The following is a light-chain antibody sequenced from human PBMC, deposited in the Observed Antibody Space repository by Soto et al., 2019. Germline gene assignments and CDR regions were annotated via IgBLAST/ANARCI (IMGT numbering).Light chain of an antibody. V-gene: IGKV4-1*01. CDR3: QQYYSTPYT. CDR1: QSVLYSSNNKNY. J-gene: IGKJ2*01. CDR2: WAS. Sequence: DIVMTQSPDSLAVSLGERATINCKSSQSVLYSSNNKNYLAWYQQKPGQPPKLLIYWASTRESGVPDRFSGSGSGTDFPLTISSLQAEDVAVYYCQQYYSTPYTVRQGTKLEIK.